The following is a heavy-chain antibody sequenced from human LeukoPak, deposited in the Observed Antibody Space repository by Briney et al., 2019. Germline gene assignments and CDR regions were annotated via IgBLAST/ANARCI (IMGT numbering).Heavy chain of an antibody. CDR2: IWYDGSNK. Sequence: GRSLRLSCAASGFTFSIYGMHWVRQAPGKGLEWVAVIWYDGSNKYYADSVKGRFTISRDNSKNTLYLQMNSLRAEDTAVYYCAKDSLDSSGRNYFDYWGQGTLVTVSS. D-gene: IGHD6-19*01. CDR3: AKDSLDSSGRNYFDY. CDR1: GFTFSIYG. J-gene: IGHJ4*02. V-gene: IGHV3-33*06.